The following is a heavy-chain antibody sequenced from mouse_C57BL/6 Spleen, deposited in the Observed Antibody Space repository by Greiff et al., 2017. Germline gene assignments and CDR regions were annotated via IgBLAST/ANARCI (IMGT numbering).Heavy chain of an antibody. CDR1: GYTFTDYY. CDR3: ARGVPEDYFDY. V-gene: IGHV1-19*01. J-gene: IGHJ2*01. CDR2: INPYNGGT. Sequence: EVQLQQSGPVLVKPGASVKMSCKASGYTFTDYYMNWVKQSHGKSLEWIGVINPYNGGTSYNQKFKGKATLTVDKSSSTAYMEINSLTSEDSAVYYCARGVPEDYFDYWGQGTTLTVSS.